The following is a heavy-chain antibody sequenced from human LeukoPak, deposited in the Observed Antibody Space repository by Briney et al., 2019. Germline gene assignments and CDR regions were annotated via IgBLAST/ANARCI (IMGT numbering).Heavy chain of an antibody. CDR2: ISSSSSYI. CDR3: ATSRTSDGNLDY. J-gene: IGHJ4*02. V-gene: IGHV3-21*01. Sequence: GGSLRLSCAASGFTFSSYSMNWARHPPGKGREWVTSISSSSSYIYYADSVKGRFTISRDNAKNSLYLQMNSLRAEDTAVYYCATSRTSDGNLDYWGQGTLVTVSS. D-gene: IGHD1-1*01. CDR1: GFTFSSYS.